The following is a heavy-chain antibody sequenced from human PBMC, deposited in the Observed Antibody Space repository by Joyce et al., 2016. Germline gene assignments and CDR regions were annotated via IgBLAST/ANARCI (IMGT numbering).Heavy chain of an antibody. CDR2: IYPGDSDS. J-gene: IGHJ4*02. CDR3: ARHGGGTGFSDFAS. D-gene: IGHD6-19*01. Sequence: EVQLVQSGVEVKRPGESLKISCQCSGYSFASAWIAWVRQRPGEGLEWWGVIYPGDSDSRYSPSFLGQVTISVDKSINTAYLQWSSLKASDTAMYYCARHGGGTGFSDFASWGQGTLVTVSS. V-gene: IGHV5-51*01. CDR1: GYSFASAW.